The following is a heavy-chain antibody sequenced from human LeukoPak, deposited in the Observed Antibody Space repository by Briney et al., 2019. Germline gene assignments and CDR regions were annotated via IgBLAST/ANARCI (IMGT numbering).Heavy chain of an antibody. CDR2: INPRGGST. V-gene: IGHV1-46*01. J-gene: IGHJ4*02. Sequence: ASVKVSCKASGYTFTSYYIYWVRQAPGQGLEWIGIINPRGGSTNYAQRFQGRVTVTRDTSTSTVYMELISLRSEDTAVYYCARDVGLMIRGVRLPDYWGQGTLVTVSS. CDR1: GYTFTSYY. D-gene: IGHD3-10*01. CDR3: ARDVGLMIRGVRLPDY.